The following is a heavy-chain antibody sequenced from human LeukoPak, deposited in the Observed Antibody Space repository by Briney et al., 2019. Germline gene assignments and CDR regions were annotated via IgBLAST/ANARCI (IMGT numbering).Heavy chain of an antibody. V-gene: IGHV4-39*07. Sequence: SETLSLTCTVSGDSISSSSYYWGWIRQPPGKGLELIGSIYYSGSNSGSTYYNPPLKSRVTISVDTSKNQFSLKLSSVTAADTAVYYCARATRGYSGHHYWGQGTLVTVSS. CDR1: GDSISSSSYY. J-gene: IGHJ4*02. D-gene: IGHD5-12*01. CDR3: ARATRGYSGHHY. CDR2: IYYSGSNSGST.